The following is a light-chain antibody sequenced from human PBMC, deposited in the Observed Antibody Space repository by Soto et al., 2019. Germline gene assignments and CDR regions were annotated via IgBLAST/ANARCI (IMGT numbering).Light chain of an antibody. CDR1: SSNIGAGYD. CDR2: GNS. J-gene: IGLJ2*01. Sequence: QSVLTQPPSVAGAPGQRGTISCTGSSSNIGAGYDVHGYQQLPGTPPKLLIYGNSNRPSGVPDRFSGSKSGTSASMAITGLQAEDEADYYCQSYDSSLSVVFGGGTKLTVL. V-gene: IGLV1-40*01. CDR3: QSYDSSLSVV.